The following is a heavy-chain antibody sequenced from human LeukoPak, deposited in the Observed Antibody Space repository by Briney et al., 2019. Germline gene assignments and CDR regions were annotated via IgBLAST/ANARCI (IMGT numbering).Heavy chain of an antibody. Sequence: GGSLRLSCAASGFTFSNYCMHWVRQPPGKGLVWVTRMNSDGSATYYADSVQGRLTISRDNANNTLYLQMNSLRAEDTAIYFCAKGPHYFDSWGEGTLVTVSS. J-gene: IGHJ4*02. CDR2: MNSDGSAT. CDR3: AKGPHYFDS. CDR1: GFTFSNYC. V-gene: IGHV3-74*01.